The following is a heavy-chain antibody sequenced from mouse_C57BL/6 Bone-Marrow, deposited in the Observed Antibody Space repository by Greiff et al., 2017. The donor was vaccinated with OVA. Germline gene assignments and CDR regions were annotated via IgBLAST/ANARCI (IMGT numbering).Heavy chain of an antibody. V-gene: IGHV5-12*01. J-gene: IGHJ4*01. D-gene: IGHD3-3*01. CDR1: GFTFSDYY. CDR3: ASGLGVMDY. CDR2: ISNGGGST. Sequence: EVKVVESGGGLVQPGGSLKLSCAASGFTFSDYYMYWVRQTPEKRLEWVAYISNGGGSTYYPDTVKGRFPISRDNAKKPLYLQMRRLKAEDTAMNYCASGLGVMDYWGQGTSVSVSS.